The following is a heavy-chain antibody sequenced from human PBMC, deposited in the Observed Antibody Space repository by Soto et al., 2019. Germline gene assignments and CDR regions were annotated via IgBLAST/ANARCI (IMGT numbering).Heavy chain of an antibody. D-gene: IGHD6-13*01. CDR2: IYHSGST. Sequence: PSETLSLTCAVSGGSISSGGYSWSWIRQPPGKGLEWIGYIYHSGSTYYNPSLKSRVTISVDRSKNQFSLKLSSVTAADTAVYYCARGGIAAASWFDPWGQGTLVTVSS. J-gene: IGHJ5*02. CDR1: GGSISSGGYS. V-gene: IGHV4-30-2*01. CDR3: ARGGIAAASWFDP.